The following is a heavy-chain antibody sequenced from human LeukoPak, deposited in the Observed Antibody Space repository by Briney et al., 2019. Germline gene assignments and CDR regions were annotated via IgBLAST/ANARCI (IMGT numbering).Heavy chain of an antibody. D-gene: IGHD2-21*01. Sequence: GGSLRLSCAASGFTFSNAWMSWVRQAPGKGLEWVGRIKSKTDGGTTDYAAPVKGRFTISRDDSKNTLYLQMNSLRAEDTAVYYCAKERGEEFLLDYWGQGTLVTVSS. CDR1: GFTFSNAW. J-gene: IGHJ4*02. CDR2: IKSKTDGGTT. V-gene: IGHV3-15*01. CDR3: AKERGEEFLLDY.